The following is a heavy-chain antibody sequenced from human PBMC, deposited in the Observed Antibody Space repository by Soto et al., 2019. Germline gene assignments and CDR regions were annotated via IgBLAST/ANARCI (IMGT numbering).Heavy chain of an antibody. CDR2: IKEDGSSK. CDR1: GINFNDYW. D-gene: IGHD3-16*01. CDR3: AKDRVESGLGEIDY. V-gene: IGHV3-7*01. Sequence: GESLKISCAASGINFNDYWMSWVRQAPGKGLEWVANIKEDGSSKYYVDSVKGRFTISRDNANNSLYLQMNSLRAEDTAVYHCAKDRVESGLGEIDYWGQGTLVTVSS. J-gene: IGHJ4*02.